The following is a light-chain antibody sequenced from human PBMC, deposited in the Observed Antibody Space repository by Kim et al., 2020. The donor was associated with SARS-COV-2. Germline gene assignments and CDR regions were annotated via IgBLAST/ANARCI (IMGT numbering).Light chain of an antibody. Sequence: ATINCKSSQSVLYSSNNKNYLAWYQQKPGQPPKLLIYWASTRESGVPDRFNDSGSGTDFTLTISSLQAEDVAVYYCQQYYSTPWTFGQGTKVDIK. CDR1: QSVLYSSNNKNY. CDR3: QQYYSTPWT. V-gene: IGKV4-1*01. J-gene: IGKJ1*01. CDR2: WAS.